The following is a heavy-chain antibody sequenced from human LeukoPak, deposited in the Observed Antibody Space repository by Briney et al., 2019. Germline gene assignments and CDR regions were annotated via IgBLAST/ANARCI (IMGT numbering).Heavy chain of an antibody. CDR3: ARTYYYGSGSLNWFDP. V-gene: IGHV4-39*01. Sequence: SETLSLTCAVSGGSISSSNWWSWVRQPPGKGLEWIGSIYYSGSTYYNPSLKSRVTISVDTSKNQFSLKLSSVTAADTAVYYCARTYYYGSGSLNWFDPWGQGTLVTVSS. D-gene: IGHD3-10*01. CDR2: IYYSGST. J-gene: IGHJ5*02. CDR1: GGSISSSNW.